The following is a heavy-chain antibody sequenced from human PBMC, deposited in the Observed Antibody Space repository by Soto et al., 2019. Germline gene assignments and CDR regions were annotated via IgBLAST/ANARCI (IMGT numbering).Heavy chain of an antibody. D-gene: IGHD2-21*01. CDR3: VKRSLLVAPT. J-gene: IGHJ4*02. CDR1: GGSVSSGSNY. V-gene: IGHV4-61*01. CDR2: IYYSGST. Sequence: SETLSLTCTVSGGSVSSGSNYWSWIRQPPGKGLEWIGYIYYSGSTNYNPSLKSRVTISVDTSKNQFSLKLSSVTAADTAVYYCVKRSLLVAPTWGQGILVTVSS.